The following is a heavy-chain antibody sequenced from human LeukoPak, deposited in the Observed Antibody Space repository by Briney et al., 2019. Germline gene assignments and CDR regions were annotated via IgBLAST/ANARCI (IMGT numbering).Heavy chain of an antibody. D-gene: IGHD3-3*01. J-gene: IGHJ4*02. CDR3: ARGGAYYDFWSGYYSPSAPLDY. CDR2: INHSGST. V-gene: IGHV4-34*01. CDR1: GGPFSGYY. Sequence: PSETLSLTCAVYGGPFSGYYWSWIRQPPGKGLEWIGEINHSGSTNYNPSLKSRVTISVDTSKNQFSLKLSSVTAADTAVYYCARGGAYYDFWSGYYSPSAPLDYWGQGTLVTVSS.